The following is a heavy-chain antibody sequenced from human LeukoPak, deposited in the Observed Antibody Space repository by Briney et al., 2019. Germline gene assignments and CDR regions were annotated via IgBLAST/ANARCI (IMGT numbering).Heavy chain of an antibody. V-gene: IGHV3-23*01. D-gene: IGHD5-24*01. CDR2: ISGDGGST. J-gene: IGHJ4*02. CDR3: VRARDGYNSLDF. CDR1: GFTFSSYA. Sequence: GGSLRLSCAASGFTFSSYAMSWVRQAPGKGLEWVSAISGDGGSTYFADSVKGRFTISRDNSENTLIVQMHSLRAEDTALYHCVRARDGYNSLDFWGQGTLVTVSS.